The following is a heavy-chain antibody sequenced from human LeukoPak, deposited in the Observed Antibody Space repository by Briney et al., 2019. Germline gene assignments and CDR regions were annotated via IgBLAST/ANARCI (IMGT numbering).Heavy chain of an antibody. V-gene: IGHV4-39*07. D-gene: IGHD4-23*01. J-gene: IGHJ6*02. CDR2: IYYSGST. CDR3: ARLGSTVVWDYYYGMDV. Sequence: SETLSLTCTVSGGSISSSSYYWGWIRQPPGKGLEWIGSIYYSGSTYYNPSLKSRVTISVDTSKNQFSLKLSSVTAADTAVYYCARLGSTVVWDYYYGMDVWGQGTTVTVSS. CDR1: GGSISSSSYY.